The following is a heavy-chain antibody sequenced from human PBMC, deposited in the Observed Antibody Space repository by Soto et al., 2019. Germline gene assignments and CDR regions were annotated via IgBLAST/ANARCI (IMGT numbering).Heavy chain of an antibody. Sequence: PGGSLRLSCAASGFTFSSYEMNWVRQAPGKGLEWVSYISSSGSTIYYADSVKGRFTISRDNAKNSLYLQMNNLRAEDTAVYYCARGTWTYLIDYWGQGTLVTVSS. D-gene: IGHD1-7*01. V-gene: IGHV3-48*03. CDR2: ISSSGSTI. J-gene: IGHJ4*02. CDR3: ARGTWTYLIDY. CDR1: GFTFSSYE.